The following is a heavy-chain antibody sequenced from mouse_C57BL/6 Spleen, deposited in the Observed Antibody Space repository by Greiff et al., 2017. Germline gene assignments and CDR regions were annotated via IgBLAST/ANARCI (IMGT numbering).Heavy chain of an antibody. J-gene: IGHJ3*01. V-gene: IGHV1-82*01. Sequence: QVQLQQSGPELVKPGASVKISCKASGYAFSSYWMNWVKQRPGKGLEWIGQISTGGGDTNYPGKVKGKATLTADKSSCTAYRQLSSLTSEDSAVYFFARDYDGSSYLLAYWGQGLLVTVSA. CDR1: GYAFSSYW. CDR2: ISTGGGDT. CDR3: ARDYDGSSYLLAY. D-gene: IGHD1-1*01.